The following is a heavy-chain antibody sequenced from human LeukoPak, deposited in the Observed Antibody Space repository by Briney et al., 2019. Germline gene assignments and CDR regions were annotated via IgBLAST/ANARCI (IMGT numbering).Heavy chain of an antibody. CDR2: IYHSGST. J-gene: IGHJ4*02. D-gene: IGHD6-13*01. Sequence: PSETLSLTCAVSGGSISSSNWWSWVREPPGKGPEWIGEIYHSGSTNYNPSLKSRVTISVDKSKNQFSLKLSSVTAADTAVYYCARDAGYSSSYPAPNWGQGTLVTVSS. CDR1: GGSISSSNW. CDR3: ARDAGYSSSYPAPN. V-gene: IGHV4-4*02.